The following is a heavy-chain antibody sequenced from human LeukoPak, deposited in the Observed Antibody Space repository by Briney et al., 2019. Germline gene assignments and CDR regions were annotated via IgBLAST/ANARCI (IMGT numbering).Heavy chain of an antibody. CDR2: IYTSGST. J-gene: IGHJ6*02. D-gene: IGHD2-21*02. V-gene: IGHV4-61*02. CDR1: GGSISSGDYY. CDR3: ARVKEDLAYCGGDCYEYYYYGMDV. Sequence: PSQTLSLTCTVSGGSISSGDYYWSWIRQPAGKGLEWIGRIYTSGSTNYNPSLKSRVTMSVDTSKNQFSLKLSSVTAADTAVYYCARVKEDLAYCGGDCYEYYYYGMDVWGQGTTVTVSS.